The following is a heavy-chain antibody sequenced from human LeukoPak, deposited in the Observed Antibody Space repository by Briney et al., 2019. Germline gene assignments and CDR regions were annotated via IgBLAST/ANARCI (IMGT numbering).Heavy chain of an antibody. D-gene: IGHD6-19*01. Sequence: GGSLRLSCAASGFTVSSKYMSWVRQAPGKGLEWVSVIYSGGSTYYADSVKGRFTISRDNSKNTLYLQMNSLRAEDTAVYYCARDGAVAGPTYYFDYWGQGTLVTVSS. V-gene: IGHV3-66*01. CDR1: GFTVSSKY. J-gene: IGHJ4*02. CDR2: IYSGGST. CDR3: ARDGAVAGPTYYFDY.